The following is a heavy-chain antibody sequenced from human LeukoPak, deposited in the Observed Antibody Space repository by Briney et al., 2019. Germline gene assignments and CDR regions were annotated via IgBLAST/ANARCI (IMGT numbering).Heavy chain of an antibody. CDR3: ARDQDIVVVVAAGFDY. CDR2: ISYDGSNK. J-gene: IGHJ4*02. Sequence: GRSLRLSCAASGFTFSSYAMHWVRQAPGKGLEWVAVISYDGSNKYYADSVKGRFTISRDNSKNTLYLQMNSLRAEDTAVYYCARDQDIVVVVAAGFDYWGQGTLVTVSS. V-gene: IGHV3-30*04. D-gene: IGHD2-15*01. CDR1: GFTFSSYA.